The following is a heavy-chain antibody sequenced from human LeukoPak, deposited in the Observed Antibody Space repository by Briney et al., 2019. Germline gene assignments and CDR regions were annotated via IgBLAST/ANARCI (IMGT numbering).Heavy chain of an antibody. D-gene: IGHD3-3*01. V-gene: IGHV1-69*13. Sequence: GAPVKVSCKASGGTFSSYAISWVRQAPGQGLEWMGGIIPIFGTANYAQKFQGRVTITADESTSTAYMELSSLRSEDTAVYYCARGFLEWPKMGVWSPHWFDPWGQGTLVTVSS. CDR3: ARGFLEWPKMGVWSPHWFDP. J-gene: IGHJ5*02. CDR1: GGTFSSYA. CDR2: IIPIFGTA.